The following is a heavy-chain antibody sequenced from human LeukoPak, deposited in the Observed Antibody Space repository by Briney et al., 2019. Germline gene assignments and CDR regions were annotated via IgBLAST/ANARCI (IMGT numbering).Heavy chain of an antibody. CDR1: GGTFSSYA. D-gene: IGHD3-22*01. Sequence: SVKVSCKASGGTFSSYAISWVRQAPGQGLEWMGGIIPIFGTANYAQKFQGRVTITADEFTSTAYMELSSLRSEDTAVYYCARERTMIVVVPPPYNWFDPWGQGTLVTVSS. J-gene: IGHJ5*02. CDR3: ARERTMIVVVPPPYNWFDP. CDR2: IIPIFGTA. V-gene: IGHV1-69*13.